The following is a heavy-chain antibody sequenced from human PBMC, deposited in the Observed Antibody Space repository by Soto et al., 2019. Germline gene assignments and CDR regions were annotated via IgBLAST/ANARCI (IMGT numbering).Heavy chain of an antibody. CDR2: IYWDDDK. CDR1: SLSTSGVC. Sequence: SLSTSGVCVGCIRQPPGNALKWLAMIYWDDDKRYSPSLKSRLTITKDTSKNQVVLTMTNMDPVDTATYYCAHTSAPRLVDVWGRGTTVTVSS. J-gene: IGHJ6*02. V-gene: IGHV2-5*02. CDR3: AHTSAPRLVDV.